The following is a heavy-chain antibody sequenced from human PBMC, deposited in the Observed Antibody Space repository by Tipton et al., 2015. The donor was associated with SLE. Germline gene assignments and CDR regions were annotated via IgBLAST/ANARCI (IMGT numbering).Heavy chain of an antibody. V-gene: IGHV4-39*07. Sequence: TLSLTCTVSGGSISSSSYYWGWIRQPPGKGLEWIGSIYYSGSTYYNPSPKSRVTISVDTSKNQFSLKLSSVTAADTAVYYCARQGVRLVNYFDYWGQGTLVTVSS. D-gene: IGHD6-6*01. CDR1: GGSISSSSYY. J-gene: IGHJ4*02. CDR3: ARQGVRLVNYFDY. CDR2: IYYSGST.